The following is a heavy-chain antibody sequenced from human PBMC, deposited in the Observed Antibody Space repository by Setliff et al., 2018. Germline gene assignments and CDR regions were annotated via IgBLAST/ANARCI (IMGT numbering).Heavy chain of an antibody. J-gene: IGHJ5*02. CDR3: ARKYQRGKAPVVDP. V-gene: IGHV4-39*07. CDR2: SHYSGNN. Sequence: SETLSLTCTVSGGSISSGTYYWGWIRQPPGKGLEWIGSSHYSGNNYYSPSLESRVTISVDTSKSQFSLNLRSVTAADTAVYYCARKYQRGKAPVVDPWGQGTLVTVSS. D-gene: IGHD2-2*01. CDR1: GGSISSGTYY.